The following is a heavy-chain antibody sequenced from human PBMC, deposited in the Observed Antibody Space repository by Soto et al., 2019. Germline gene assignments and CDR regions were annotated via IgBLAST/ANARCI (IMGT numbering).Heavy chain of an antibody. CDR3: ARGSKDSYPGSRIFDF. V-gene: IGHV3-48*01. Sequence: EVQLVESGGGLVQPGGSLRLSCAASGFTFSSYSMNWVRQAPGKGLEWVSYISSSSSTIYYADSVKGRFTISRDNAKKTLYLQMSSLRADDSAVYFCARGSKDSYPGSRIFDFWGRGTLVTVSS. CDR1: GFTFSSYS. J-gene: IGHJ4*02. CDR2: ISSSSSTI. D-gene: IGHD3-10*01.